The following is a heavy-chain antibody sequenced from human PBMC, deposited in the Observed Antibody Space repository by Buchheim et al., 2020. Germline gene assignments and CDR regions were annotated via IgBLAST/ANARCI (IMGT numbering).Heavy chain of an antibody. CDR1: GFTFSDSY. CDR3: AKDLISGY. CDR2: ISSSGNTI. D-gene: IGHD3-10*01. J-gene: IGHJ4*02. Sequence: QVHLVESGGALVKPGGSLRLSCAASGFTFSDSYMSWIRQAPRKGLEWVSYISSSGNTIYYADSVKVRFTIYRDNAKNSLYLQMNSLSAEDTAVYYCAKDLISGYWGQGTL. V-gene: IGHV3-11*01.